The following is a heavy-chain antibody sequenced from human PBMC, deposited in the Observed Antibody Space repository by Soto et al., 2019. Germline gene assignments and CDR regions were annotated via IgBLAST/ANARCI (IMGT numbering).Heavy chain of an antibody. V-gene: IGHV4-59*01. D-gene: IGHD3-10*01. CDR1: GGSISSDY. CDR2: IYYSGST. Sequence: QVQLQESGPGLVKPSETLSLTCTVSGGSISSDYWSWIRQPPGKGLEWIGYIYYSGSTNYNPSRDSRVTISVDTSKNQFSMKLSSVTAADTAVYYCAREMFRGVIDAFDIWGQGTMVIVSS. J-gene: IGHJ3*02. CDR3: AREMFRGVIDAFDI.